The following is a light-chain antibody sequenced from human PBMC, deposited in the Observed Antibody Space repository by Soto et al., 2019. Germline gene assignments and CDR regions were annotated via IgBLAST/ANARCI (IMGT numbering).Light chain of an antibody. Sequence: DIQMTQFPSSVSASVGDRVTITCRASQPLGAWLAWYQQKPGKAPKLLIYATSTLESGVPSRFSGSGSGTEFTLTISSRQPEDFATYYCQQADILQLTFGGGTRVEIK. J-gene: IGKJ4*01. CDR2: ATS. V-gene: IGKV1-12*01. CDR1: QPLGAW. CDR3: QQADILQLT.